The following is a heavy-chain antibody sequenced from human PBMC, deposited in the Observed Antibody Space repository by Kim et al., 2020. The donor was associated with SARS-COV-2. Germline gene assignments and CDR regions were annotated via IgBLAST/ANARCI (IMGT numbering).Heavy chain of an antibody. CDR3: ARRKGGDYGDSEDLIDY. CDR1: GFTFSSYA. D-gene: IGHD4-17*01. Sequence: GGSLRLSCAASGFTFSSYAMHWVRQAPGKGLEWVAVISYDGSNKYYADSVKGRFTISRDNSKNTLYLQMNSLRAEDTAVYYCARRKGGDYGDSEDLIDYWGQGTLVTVSS. V-gene: IGHV3-30-3*01. J-gene: IGHJ4*02. CDR2: ISYDGSNK.